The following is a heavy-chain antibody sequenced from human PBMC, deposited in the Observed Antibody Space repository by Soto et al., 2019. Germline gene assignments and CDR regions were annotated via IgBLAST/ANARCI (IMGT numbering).Heavy chain of an antibody. V-gene: IGHV3-30*18. D-gene: IGHD5-12*01. CDR2: ISSDGSNK. Sequence: QVQLVESGGGVVQPGRSLSLSCAASGFTFRNYVMHWVRQAPGKGLERVAVISSDGSNKYYADSVKGRFTISRDNSKNTLYLQMNSLRIEDTAVYYCTKDRATHRNYWGQGTLVTVSS. J-gene: IGHJ4*02. CDR3: TKDRATHRNY. CDR1: GFTFRNYV.